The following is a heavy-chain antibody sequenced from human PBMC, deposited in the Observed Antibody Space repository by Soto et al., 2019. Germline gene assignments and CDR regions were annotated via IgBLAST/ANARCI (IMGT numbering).Heavy chain of an antibody. D-gene: IGHD3-16*01. CDR3: ARVLIAESAYDY. Sequence: QVQLVQSGAEVKKPGASVKVACKASGYIFTNYGITWARQAPGHGLGWVGWTSTHIAHTYYTQNSQGRVIITTDPYTSTAYMELTGLSPDDAALYYCARVLIAESAYDYWGQGTLVTVSS. J-gene: IGHJ4*02. CDR1: GYIFTNYG. CDR2: TSTHIAHT. V-gene: IGHV1-18*04.